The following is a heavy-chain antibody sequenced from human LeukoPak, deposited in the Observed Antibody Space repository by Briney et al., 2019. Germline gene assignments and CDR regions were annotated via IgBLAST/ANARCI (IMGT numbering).Heavy chain of an antibody. D-gene: IGHD2-2*01. CDR1: GFTVSSNY. V-gene: IGHV3-66*02. CDR3: ARDAAYCSSTSCFAAWFDP. J-gene: IGHJ5*02. CDR2: IYSGGST. Sequence: GGSLRLSCAASGFTVSSNYMSWVRQAPGKGLEWVSVIYSGGSTYYADSVKGRLIISRDSSKNTLYLQMNSLRAEDTAVYYCARDAAYCSSTSCFAAWFDPWGQGTLVTVSS.